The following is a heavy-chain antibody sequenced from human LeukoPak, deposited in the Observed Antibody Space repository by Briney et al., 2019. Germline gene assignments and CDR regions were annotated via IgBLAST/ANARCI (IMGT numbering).Heavy chain of an antibody. J-gene: IGHJ4*02. CDR1: GGSFSGYY. CDR3: ARVLPPE. V-gene: IGHV4-34*01. D-gene: IGHD2-15*01. CDR2: VSSSGST. Sequence: PSETLSLTCAVYGGSFSGYYWSWIRQPPGKGLEWIGRVSSSGSTDYNASLKSRVTMSVDTSKNQLSLKVISVTAADTAVYYCARVLPPEWGQGTLVTVSS.